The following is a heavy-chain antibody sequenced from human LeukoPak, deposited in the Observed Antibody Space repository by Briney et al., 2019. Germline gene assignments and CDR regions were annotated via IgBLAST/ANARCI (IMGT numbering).Heavy chain of an antibody. CDR2: IYSGGST. Sequence: GGSLRLSCAASGFTVSSNYMSWVRQAPGKGLEWVSVIYSGGSTYYADSVKGRFTISRDNSKNTLYLQMNSLRAEDTAVYYCARGPESGYGHYYYYMDVWGKGTTVTVSS. CDR1: GFTVSSNY. D-gene: IGHD5-12*01. J-gene: IGHJ6*03. CDR3: ARGPESGYGHYYYYMDV. V-gene: IGHV3-53*01.